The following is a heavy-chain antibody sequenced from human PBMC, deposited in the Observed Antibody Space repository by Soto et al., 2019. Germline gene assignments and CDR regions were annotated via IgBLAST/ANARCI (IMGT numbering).Heavy chain of an antibody. CDR3: ARENGHCTDACNRGAFDI. V-gene: IGHV3-21*01. CDR1: GFTFSEYS. J-gene: IGHJ3*02. Sequence: EVQVMESGGGLVKPGGSLRLSCAASGFTFSEYSFLWVRQAPGKGLEWLSFIANGDNHIFYSDSVKGRFTISRDTAKNSVYLQLNSLRADDSAVYYCARENGHCTDACNRGAFDIWGQGTMVTVSS. D-gene: IGHD2-2*01. CDR2: IANGDNHI.